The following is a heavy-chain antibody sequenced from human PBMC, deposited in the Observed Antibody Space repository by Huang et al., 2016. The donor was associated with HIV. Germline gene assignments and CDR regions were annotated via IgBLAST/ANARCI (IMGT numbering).Heavy chain of an antibody. J-gene: IGHJ6*02. CDR2: VYFRVNT. V-gene: IGHV4-39*02. Sequence: QLRESGPGLVTPSETLSLTCSASGTSMTSSTFYWGWFRQPPGRGREWIGSVYFRVNTYHNPALKSGGTISRDTANKQYSMRLTAVTAADTAVYFCAREVRSVDTDRPDGYYYRGLDVWGQGTTVIVSS. CDR1: GTSMTSSTFY. CDR3: AREVRSVDTDRPDGYYYRGLDV. D-gene: IGHD2-2*03.